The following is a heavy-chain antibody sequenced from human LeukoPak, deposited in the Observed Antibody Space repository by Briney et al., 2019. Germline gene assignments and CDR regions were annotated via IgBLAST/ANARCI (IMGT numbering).Heavy chain of an antibody. D-gene: IGHD3-9*01. V-gene: IGHV1-69*01. J-gene: IGHJ3*02. CDR2: IIPILGTA. CDR3: ASLLSYDILTGYPPDAFDI. Sequence: ASVKVSCKASGGTFSSYAISWVRQAPGQGLEWMGGIIPILGTANYAQKFQGRVTITADESTSPAYMELSSLRSDDTGVYYCASLLSYDILTGYPPDAFDIWGQGTMVTVSS. CDR1: GGTFSSYA.